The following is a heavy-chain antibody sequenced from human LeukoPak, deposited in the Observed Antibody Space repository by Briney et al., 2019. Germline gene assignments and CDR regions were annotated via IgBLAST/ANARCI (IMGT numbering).Heavy chain of an antibody. CDR1: GGTFSSYA. D-gene: IGHD2-2*01. J-gene: IGHJ5*02. V-gene: IGHV1-69*05. Sequence: ASVKVSCKASGGTFSSYAISWVRQAPGQGLEWMGGIIPIFGTANYAQKFQGGVTITTDESTSTAYMELSSLRSEDTAMYYCARPYCSSTSCYDTSHWFDPWGQGTLVTVSS. CDR3: ARPYCSSTSCYDTSHWFDP. CDR2: IIPIFGTA.